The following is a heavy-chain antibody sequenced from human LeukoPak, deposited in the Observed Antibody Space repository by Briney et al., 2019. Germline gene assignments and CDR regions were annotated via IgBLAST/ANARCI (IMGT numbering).Heavy chain of an antibody. CDR1: GGSISSSNW. J-gene: IGHJ6*02. Sequence: KSSETLSLTCAVSGGSISSSNWWSWVRQPPGKGLEWIGEIYHSGSTNYNPSLKSRVTISVDKSKNQFSLKLSSVTAADTAVYYCARDERPLWFGEFTSGMDVWGQGTTVTVSS. CDR2: IYHSGST. V-gene: IGHV4-4*02. CDR3: ARDERPLWFGEFTSGMDV. D-gene: IGHD3-10*01.